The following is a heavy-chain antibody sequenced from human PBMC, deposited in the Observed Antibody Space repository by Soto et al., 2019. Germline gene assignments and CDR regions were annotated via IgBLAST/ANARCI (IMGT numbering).Heavy chain of an antibody. V-gene: IGHV4-34*01. D-gene: IGHD6-19*01. CDR1: GGCFSGYY. J-gene: IGHJ5*02. CDR3: ARYYGYSSGRRNWFDP. CDR2: INHSGST. Sequence: XGTLSLTCAVYGGCFSGYYWSWIRQPPGKGLEWIGEINHSGSTNYNPSLKSRVTISVDTSKNQFSLKLSSVTAADTAVYYCARYYGYSSGRRNWFDPWGQGTLVTVSS.